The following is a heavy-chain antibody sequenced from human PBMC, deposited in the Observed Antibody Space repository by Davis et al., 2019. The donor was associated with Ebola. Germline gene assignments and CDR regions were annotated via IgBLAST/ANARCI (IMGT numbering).Heavy chain of an antibody. Sequence: PGGSLRLSCAASGFTFNNFGMSWVRQAPGKGLEWVSGISGSGGSTYYADSVEGRFTISRDNSKSTVYLQLNSLRAEDTAVYYCAKARVDSGSNPIFDYWGRGTLVTVSS. CDR2: ISGSGGST. J-gene: IGHJ4*02. D-gene: IGHD1-26*01. CDR3: AKARVDSGSNPIFDY. V-gene: IGHV3-23*01. CDR1: GFTFNNFG.